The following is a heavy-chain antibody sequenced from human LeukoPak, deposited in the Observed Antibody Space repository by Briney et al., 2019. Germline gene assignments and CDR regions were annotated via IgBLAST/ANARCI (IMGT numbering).Heavy chain of an antibody. J-gene: IGHJ4*02. Sequence: GGSLRLSCATSGFTFSTYAMNWVRQAPGKGLEWVSSINGNGADTYYADSVKGRFTISRDNSKNTLYLQMNSLRAEDTAVYYCARSDLTTGNFDYWGQGTLVTVSS. D-gene: IGHD4-11*01. CDR1: GFTFSTYA. CDR2: INGNGADT. CDR3: ARSDLTTGNFDY. V-gene: IGHV3-23*01.